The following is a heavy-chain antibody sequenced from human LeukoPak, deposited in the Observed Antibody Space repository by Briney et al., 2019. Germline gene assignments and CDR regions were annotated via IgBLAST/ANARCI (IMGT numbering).Heavy chain of an antibody. Sequence: SETLSLTCAVYGGSFSGYYWSWIRQPPGKGLEWIGEINHSGSTNYNPSLKSRVTVSVDTSKDQFSLKLSSVTAADTAVYYCARGYYDYVWGSYREQDAFDIWGQGTMVTVSS. J-gene: IGHJ3*02. CDR1: GGSFSGYY. CDR2: INHSGST. D-gene: IGHD3-16*02. V-gene: IGHV4-34*01. CDR3: ARGYYDYVWGSYREQDAFDI.